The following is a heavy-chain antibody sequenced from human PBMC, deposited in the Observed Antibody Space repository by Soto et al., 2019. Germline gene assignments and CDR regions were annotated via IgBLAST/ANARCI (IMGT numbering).Heavy chain of an antibody. Sequence: QVQLVQSGAVVKKPGSSVKVSCKASGGTFSSYAISWVRQAPGQGLEWMGGIIPISGTANYAQKFQGRVTITAAESTSSAYMELSSLRSGDTAVYYCARGGVYSYGPHAFDYWGQGTLVTVSS. CDR2: IIPISGTA. CDR3: ARGGVYSYGPHAFDY. D-gene: IGHD5-18*01. J-gene: IGHJ4*02. V-gene: IGHV1-69*01. CDR1: GGTFSSYA.